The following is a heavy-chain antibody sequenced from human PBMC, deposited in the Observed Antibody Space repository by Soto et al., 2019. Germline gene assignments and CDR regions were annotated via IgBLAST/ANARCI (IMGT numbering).Heavy chain of an antibody. CDR1: GFTFNRYA. CDR2: ISGSGGST. V-gene: IGHV3-23*01. J-gene: IGHJ4*02. Sequence: EVQLLESGGGLVQPGGSLRLSCSASGFTFNRYAMSWVRQAPGKGLEWVSAISGSGGSTYYADSVKGRFTISRDNSKNTLYLQMNSLRAEDTAVYYCAKCDYGDYWGFYWGQGTLVTVSS. D-gene: IGHD4-17*01. CDR3: AKCDYGDYWGFY.